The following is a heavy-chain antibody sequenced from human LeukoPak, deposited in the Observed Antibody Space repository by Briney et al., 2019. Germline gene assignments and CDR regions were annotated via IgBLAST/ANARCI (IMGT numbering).Heavy chain of an antibody. D-gene: IGHD6-13*01. CDR3: ARHSRGRWYVFDY. CDR2: ISGSGGNP. CDR1: GFTFSSYA. J-gene: IGHJ4*02. V-gene: IGHV3-23*01. Sequence: GGSLRLSCAASGFTFSSYAMSWVRQAPGKGLEWVSGISGSGGNPYYADSGKGRCAISSDNSNNTLYLQMNSLRAEDTAVYYCARHSRGRWYVFDYWGQGTLVTVSS.